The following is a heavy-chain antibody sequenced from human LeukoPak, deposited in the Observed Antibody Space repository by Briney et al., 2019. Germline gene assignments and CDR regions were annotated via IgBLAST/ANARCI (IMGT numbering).Heavy chain of an antibody. CDR1: GYSISSGYY. D-gene: IGHD3-22*01. Sequence: PSETLSLTCTVSGYSISSGYYWGWIRQPPGKGLEWIGSIYHSGSTYYNPSPKSRVTISVDTSKKQFSLKLSSVTASDTAVFYCASLTTADAFDIWGQGTMVTVSS. V-gene: IGHV4-38-2*02. CDR3: ASLTTADAFDI. J-gene: IGHJ3*02. CDR2: IYHSGST.